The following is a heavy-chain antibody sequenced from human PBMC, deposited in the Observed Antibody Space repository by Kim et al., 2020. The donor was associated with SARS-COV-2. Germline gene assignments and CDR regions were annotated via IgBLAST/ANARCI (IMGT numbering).Heavy chain of an antibody. CDR3: AKDYSSGYRAYWYFDL. V-gene: IGHV3-9*01. D-gene: IGHD3-22*01. CDR2: ISWNSGSI. Sequence: GGSLRLSCAASGFTFDDYAMHWVRQAPGKGLEWVSGISWNSGSIGYADSVKGRFTISRDNAKNSLYLQMNSLRAEDTALYYCAKDYSSGYRAYWYFDLWGRGTLVTVSS. CDR1: GFTFDDYA. J-gene: IGHJ2*01.